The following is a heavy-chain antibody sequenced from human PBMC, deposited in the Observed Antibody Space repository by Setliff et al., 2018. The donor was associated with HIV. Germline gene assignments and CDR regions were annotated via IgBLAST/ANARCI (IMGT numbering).Heavy chain of an antibody. J-gene: IGHJ4*02. Sequence: PSETLSLTCTVSGGSISSGGYYWSWIRQHPGKGLEWIGYIYYSGSSYYNPSLKSRVTMSVDTSKNQFSLKLSSVTAADTAVYFCARAHIAARPFDHWGQGTLVTVS. D-gene: IGHD6-6*01. V-gene: IGHV4-31*03. CDR1: GGSISSGGYY. CDR2: IYYSGSS. CDR3: ARAHIAARPFDH.